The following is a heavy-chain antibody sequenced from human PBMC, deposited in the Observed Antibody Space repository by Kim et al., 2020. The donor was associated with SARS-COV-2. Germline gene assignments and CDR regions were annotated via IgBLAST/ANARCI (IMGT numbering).Heavy chain of an antibody. CDR2: INTKTGNP. CDR1: GYTFTSNP. Sequence: ASVKVSCKASGYTFTSNPVNWVRQAPGQGLEWMGWINTKTGNPSYARGFTGRFVFSLDTSVSSAYLQISSLKAEDTAIYYCARGPGPADPWGQGTLVTVSS. CDR3: ARGPGPADP. J-gene: IGHJ5*02. V-gene: IGHV7-4-1*02. D-gene: IGHD2-2*01.